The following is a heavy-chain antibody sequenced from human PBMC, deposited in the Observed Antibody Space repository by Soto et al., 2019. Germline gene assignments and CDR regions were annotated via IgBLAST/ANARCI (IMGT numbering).Heavy chain of an antibody. D-gene: IGHD3-10*01. CDR3: AKEEGYFFVSGYDAFDI. CDR1: GLPFRAYA. J-gene: IGHJ3*02. Sequence: GGSLRLSCTASGLPFRAYAMSWVRQAPGKGLEWVSAITGSGESTYSADSVEGRVTISRDDSKDTLYLQMNSLRAEDTAVYYCAKEEGYFFVSGYDAFDIWGQGTMVTVSS. CDR2: ITGSGEST. V-gene: IGHV3-23*01.